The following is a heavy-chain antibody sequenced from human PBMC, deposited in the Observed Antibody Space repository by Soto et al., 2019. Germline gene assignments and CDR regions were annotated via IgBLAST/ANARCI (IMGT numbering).Heavy chain of an antibody. CDR3: AHRVCRMVFRMVTTTAINFAF. D-gene: IGHD3-3*01. Sequence: QITLKESGPTVVKPTEALTLTCTFSGFSLTTSGVGVCWVRQSPGKAPERLALLSWDDDNRYSTSLKSRLTNTTDTSKIQVVLTMASVDPAYTAPSCCAHRVCRMVFRMVTTTAINFAFWGQGTPGVVSS. CDR2: LSWDDDN. V-gene: IGHV2-5*02. J-gene: IGHJ4*02. CDR1: GFSLTTSGVG.